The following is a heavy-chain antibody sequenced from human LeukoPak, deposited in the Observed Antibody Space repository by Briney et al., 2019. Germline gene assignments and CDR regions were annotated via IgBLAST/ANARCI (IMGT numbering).Heavy chain of an antibody. J-gene: IGHJ6*02. V-gene: IGHV3-48*03. CDR1: GFPFSSYE. D-gene: IGHD6-13*01. Sequence: GGSLRLSCAVSGFPFSSYEMNWVRQAPGKGLEWVSLISSSGSTIYYADSVKGRFTISRDNAKNSLYLQMNSLRAEDTAVYYCARYRWQQLVPYYYGMDVWGQGTTVTVSS. CDR2: ISSSGSTI. CDR3: ARYRWQQLVPYYYGMDV.